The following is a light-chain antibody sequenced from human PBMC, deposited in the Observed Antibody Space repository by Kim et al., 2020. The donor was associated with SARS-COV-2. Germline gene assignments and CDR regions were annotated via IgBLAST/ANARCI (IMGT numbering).Light chain of an antibody. CDR3: NSRDSSGNHQ. CDR1: SLRSYY. J-gene: IGLJ2*01. V-gene: IGLV3-19*01. CDR2: GKN. Sequence: VALGQTVRITCQGDSLRSYYASWYQHKPGQAPVLVIYGKNNRPSGIPDRFSGSSSGNTASLTITGAQAEDEADYYCNSRDSSGNHQFGGGTQLTVL.